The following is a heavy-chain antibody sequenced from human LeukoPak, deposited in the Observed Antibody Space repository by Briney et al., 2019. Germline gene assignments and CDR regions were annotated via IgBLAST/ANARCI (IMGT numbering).Heavy chain of an antibody. D-gene: IGHD3-3*01. CDR1: GFTFSSYA. V-gene: IGHV3-30-3*01. J-gene: IGHJ4*02. Sequence: GGSLRLCCAASGFTFSSYAMHWGRQAPGKGLEWVAVISYDGSNKYYADSVKGRFTISRDNSKNTLYLQMNSLRAEDTAVYYCARGGAYYDFWSGYYNPDYWGQGTLVTVSS. CDR3: ARGGAYYDFWSGYYNPDY. CDR2: ISYDGSNK.